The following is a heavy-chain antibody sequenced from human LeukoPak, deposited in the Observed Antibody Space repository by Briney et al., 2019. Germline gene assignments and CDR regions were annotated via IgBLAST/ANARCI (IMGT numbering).Heavy chain of an antibody. Sequence: SVKVSCKASGGTFSSCAISWVRQAPGQGLEWMGGIIPIFGTANYAQKFQGRVTITADESTSTAYMELSSLRSEDTAVYYCARGSTVTPYNWFDPWGQGTLVTVSS. CDR2: IIPIFGTA. CDR1: GGTFSSCA. V-gene: IGHV1-69*13. CDR3: ARGSTVTPYNWFDP. J-gene: IGHJ5*02. D-gene: IGHD4-17*01.